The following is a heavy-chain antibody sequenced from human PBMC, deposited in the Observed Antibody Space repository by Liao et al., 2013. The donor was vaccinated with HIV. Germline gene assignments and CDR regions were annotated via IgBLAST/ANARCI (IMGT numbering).Heavy chain of an antibody. J-gene: IGHJ4*02. CDR2: IYYSGST. CDR1: GGSISSSSYY. Sequence: QLQLQESGPGLVKPSETLSLTCTVSGGSISSSSYYWGWIRQPPGKGLEWIGSIYYSGSTYYNPSLKSRVTISVDTSKNQFSLKLSSVTAADTAVYYCARDWSSSWYWLDYWGQGTLVTVSS. V-gene: IGHV4-39*07. D-gene: IGHD6-13*01. CDR3: ARDWSSSWYWLDY.